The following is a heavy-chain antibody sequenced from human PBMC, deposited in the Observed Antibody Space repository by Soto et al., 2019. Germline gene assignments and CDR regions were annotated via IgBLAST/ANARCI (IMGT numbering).Heavy chain of an antibody. CDR3: AADYYDSSGYYSIL. Sequence: EASVKVSCKASGFTFTSSAMQWVRQARGQRLEWIGWIVVGSGNTNYAQKFQERVTITRDMSTSTAYMELSSLRSEDTAVYYCAADYYDSSGYYSILWGQGTLVTSPQ. V-gene: IGHV1-58*02. CDR2: IVVGSGNT. CDR1: GFTFTSSA. D-gene: IGHD3-22*01. J-gene: IGHJ4*02.